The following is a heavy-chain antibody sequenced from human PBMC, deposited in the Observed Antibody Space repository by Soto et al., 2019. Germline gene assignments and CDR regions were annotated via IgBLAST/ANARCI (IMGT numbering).Heavy chain of an antibody. CDR2: IYHSGST. V-gene: IGHV4-30-2*01. Sequence: SETLSLSCAVSGGSISSGGFSCNWIRQPPGKGLEWIGYIYHSGSTYFNPSLKSRVTMSVDRSTNQFSLKPSSVTAADTAVYYCASRVSDYFDYWGQGTPVTVSS. CDR3: ASRVSDYFDY. D-gene: IGHD6-19*01. J-gene: IGHJ4*02. CDR1: GGSISSGGFS.